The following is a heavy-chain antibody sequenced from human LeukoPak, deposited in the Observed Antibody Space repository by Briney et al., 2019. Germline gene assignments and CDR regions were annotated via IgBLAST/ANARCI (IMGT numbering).Heavy chain of an antibody. CDR1: GFTFSSYS. J-gene: IGHJ6*03. V-gene: IGHV3-21*01. CDR2: ISSSSSYI. Sequence: VGALRLSCAASGFTFSSYSMNWGRQAPGKGLECVSSISSSSSYIYYADSVKGRFTISRDNAKNSLYLQMNSLRAEDTAVYYCATLDIVATRAPYYMDVWGKGTTVTVSS. D-gene: IGHD5-12*01. CDR3: ATLDIVATRAPYYMDV.